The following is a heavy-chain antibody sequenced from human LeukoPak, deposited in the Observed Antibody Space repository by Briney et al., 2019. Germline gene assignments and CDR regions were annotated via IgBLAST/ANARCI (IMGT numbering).Heavy chain of an antibody. Sequence: GGSLRLSCAASGFTFSSCWMSWVRQAPGKGLEWVANIKQDGSEKYYVDSVKGRFTISRDNAKNSLYLQMNSLRAEDTAVYYCARDPPDYWGQGTLVTVSS. CDR1: GFTFSSCW. J-gene: IGHJ4*02. CDR3: ARDPPDY. V-gene: IGHV3-7*01. CDR2: IKQDGSEK.